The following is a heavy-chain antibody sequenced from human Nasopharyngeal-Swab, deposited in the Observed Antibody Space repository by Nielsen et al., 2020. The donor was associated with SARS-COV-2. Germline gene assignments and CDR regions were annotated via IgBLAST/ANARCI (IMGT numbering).Heavy chain of an antibody. CDR1: GGSVSSGSYY. D-gene: IGHD3-9*01. V-gene: IGHV4-61*01. J-gene: IGHJ4*02. CDR3: ARVGICNNDWCGSYDS. Sequence: SETLSLTCTVSGGSVSSGSYYWSWIRQPPGKGLEWIGYIYYSGSTNYNPSLKSRVTISVDTSKNQFSLKLSSVTAADTAVYYCARVGICNNDWCGSYDSWGQGTLVTVSS. CDR2: IYYSGST.